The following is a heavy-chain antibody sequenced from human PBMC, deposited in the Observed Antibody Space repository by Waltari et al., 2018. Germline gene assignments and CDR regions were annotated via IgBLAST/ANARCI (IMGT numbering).Heavy chain of an antibody. V-gene: IGHV1-2*02. J-gene: IGHJ4*02. D-gene: IGHD3-10*01. CDR3: ARDRGDYYGSGSYWDY. CDR2: INPHSGGT. CDR1: GYTFTGYY. Sequence: QVQLVQSGAEEKKPGASVKVSCKASGYTFTGYYIPWVRQAPGQGLEWMGWINPHSGGTVYAQKFQGSVTMTRDTSITTAYMELSSLRSDDTAVYYCARDRGDYYGSGSYWDYWGQGALVTVSS.